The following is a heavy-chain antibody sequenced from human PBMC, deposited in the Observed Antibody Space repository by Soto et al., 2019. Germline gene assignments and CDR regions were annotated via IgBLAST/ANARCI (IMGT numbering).Heavy chain of an antibody. CDR1: GFTFSSSA. Sequence: GGSLRLSCAASGFTFSSSAIRWVRQAPGKGLEWVSAVSANGQGIYYADSVRGRFTISRDNSKNTVYLHMDSLSAEDTAVYYCAKDRRYPRDYFHYWGQGTLGTVSS. V-gene: IGHV3-23*01. CDR2: VSANGQGI. J-gene: IGHJ4*02. CDR3: AKDRRYPRDYFHY. D-gene: IGHD3-16*02.